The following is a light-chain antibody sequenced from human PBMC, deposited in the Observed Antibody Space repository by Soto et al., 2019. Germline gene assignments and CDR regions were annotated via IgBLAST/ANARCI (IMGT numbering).Light chain of an antibody. CDR1: QSISSY. CDR3: QQSYNTPPT. V-gene: IGKV1-39*01. CDR2: AAS. J-gene: IGKJ1*01. Sequence: DIQMTQSPSSLSASVGDRVTITCRASQSISSYLNWYQQKPGKAPKLLIYAASTLQSGVPSRFSCSGSGTDFTLPISRLPPADFATYYCQQSYNTPPTFGQGTKVEIK.